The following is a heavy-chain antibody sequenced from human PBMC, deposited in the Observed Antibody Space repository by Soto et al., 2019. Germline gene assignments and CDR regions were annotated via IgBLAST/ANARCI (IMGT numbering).Heavy chain of an antibody. CDR2: INAGNGNT. D-gene: IGHD1-26*01. J-gene: IGHJ5*02. CDR3: ARGGAAGSTTPHTFDP. V-gene: IGHV1-3*01. Sequence: ASVKVSCKASGYTFTSYAMHWVRQAPGQRLEWMGWINAGNGNTKYSQKFQGRVTITRATSASTAYMELSSLRSEDTAVYYCARGGAAGSTTPHTFDPWGQGTLVTVSS. CDR1: GYTFTSYA.